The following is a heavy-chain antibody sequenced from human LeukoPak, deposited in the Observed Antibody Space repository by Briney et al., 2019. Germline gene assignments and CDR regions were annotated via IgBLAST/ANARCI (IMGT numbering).Heavy chain of an antibody. D-gene: IGHD6-13*01. CDR1: GASISSYY. CDR3: ASGPYPAAGTDHQFDY. V-gene: IGHV4-59*01. J-gene: IGHJ4*02. Sequence: SETLSLTCTVSGASISSYYWSWIRQPPGKGLEWVGYIYYRGSTKYNPSLKSRVTISVDTSKNQFSLKLSSVTAADTAVYYCASGPYPAAGTDHQFDYWGQGTLVTVSS. CDR2: IYYRGST.